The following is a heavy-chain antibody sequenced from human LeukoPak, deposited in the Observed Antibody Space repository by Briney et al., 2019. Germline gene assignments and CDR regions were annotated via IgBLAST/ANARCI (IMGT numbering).Heavy chain of an antibody. CDR2: IYYSGRT. V-gene: IGHV4-59*02. D-gene: IGHD1-26*01. CDR3: ARSGSHSGTKPTDY. Sequence: SETLSLTCLVSGGSVSSYYWRWVRQPPGKGLEWVGYIYYSGRTNYNPSLKREVSISVDTSKNQFSLKLSSVAAADTAVYYCARSGSHSGTKPTDYWGQGTLVTVSS. J-gene: IGHJ4*02. CDR1: GGSVSSYY.